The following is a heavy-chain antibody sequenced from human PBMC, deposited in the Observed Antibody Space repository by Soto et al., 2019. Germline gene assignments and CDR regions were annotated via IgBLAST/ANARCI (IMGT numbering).Heavy chain of an antibody. D-gene: IGHD3-3*01. V-gene: IGHV4-34*01. CDR2: INHSGST. Sequence: PSETLSLTCAVYGGSFSGYYWSWIRQPPGKGLEWIGEINHSGSTNYNPSLKSRVTISVDTSKNQFSLKLSSVTAADTAVYYCARHRRFTPVDWSGYSKTWFDPWGQGIRVTVSS. CDR3: ARHRRFTPVDWSGYSKTWFDP. CDR1: GGSFSGYY. J-gene: IGHJ5*01.